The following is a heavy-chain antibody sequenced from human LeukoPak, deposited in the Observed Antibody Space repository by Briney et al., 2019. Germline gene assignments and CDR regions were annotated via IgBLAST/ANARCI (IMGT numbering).Heavy chain of an antibody. J-gene: IGHJ5*02. CDR3: AKETVVVPADDWFGL. V-gene: IGHV4-59*01. Sequence: PSETLSLTCTVSGVSINVDYRSWIRQTPGKGLEWIGYIHYSGRTSYNPSLKSRVTISVDTSKNQFSLRLAPVTAADTVIYYCAKETVVVPADDWFGLWGQGTLVTVSS. D-gene: IGHD2-21*01. CDR2: IHYSGRT. CDR1: GVSINVDY.